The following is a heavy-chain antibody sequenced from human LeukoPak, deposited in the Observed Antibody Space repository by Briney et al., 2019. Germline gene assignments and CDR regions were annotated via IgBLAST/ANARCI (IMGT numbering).Heavy chain of an antibody. V-gene: IGHV3-21*01. J-gene: IGHJ6*02. Sequence: GGSLRLSCAASGFTFSSYSMNWVRQAPGKGLEWVSSISSSSSYIYYADSVKGRFTISRDNAKNSLYLQMNSLRAEDTAVYYCARDGFGIFGVVSRDYGMDVWGQGITVTVSS. D-gene: IGHD3-3*01. CDR2: ISSSSSYI. CDR1: GFTFSSYS. CDR3: ARDGFGIFGVVSRDYGMDV.